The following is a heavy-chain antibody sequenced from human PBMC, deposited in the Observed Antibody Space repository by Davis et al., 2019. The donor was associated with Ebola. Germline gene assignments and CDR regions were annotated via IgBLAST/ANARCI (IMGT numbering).Heavy chain of an antibody. CDR1: GFTPSSYW. CDR2: IKQDGSEI. V-gene: IGHV3-7*01. D-gene: IGHD4-17*01. CDR3: SRGGAVKFDY. J-gene: IGHJ4*02. Sequence: GGSLRLSCAVSGFTPSSYWTSWVRQAPGKGLEWVANIKQDGSEIYYVDSVKGRFTISRDNTKNSLYLQMNSLRDEDTALYYCSRGGAVKFDYWGQGTLVTVSS.